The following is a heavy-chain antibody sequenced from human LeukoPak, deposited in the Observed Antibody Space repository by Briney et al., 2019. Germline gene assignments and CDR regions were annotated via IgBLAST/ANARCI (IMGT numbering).Heavy chain of an antibody. V-gene: IGHV3-23*01. CDR3: AKRGVVIRVILVGFHKEAYYFDS. CDR1: GLTLSNYG. Sequence: GGSLRLSCAVSGLTLSNYGMSWVRQAPGKGLEWVAGISDSGGRTKYAESGKGRLTIPRDNPKNTIYLQMNSLRAEDTAVYFCAKRGVVIRVILVGFHKEAYYFDSWGQGALVTVSS. D-gene: IGHD3-22*01. J-gene: IGHJ4*02. CDR2: ISDSGGRT.